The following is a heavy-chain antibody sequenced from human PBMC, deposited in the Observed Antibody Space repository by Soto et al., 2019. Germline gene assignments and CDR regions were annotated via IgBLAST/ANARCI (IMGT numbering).Heavy chain of an antibody. J-gene: IGHJ5*02. Sequence: SETLSLTCTFSGGSISSGGYYLSWIRQHPGKGLEWIGYIYYSGSTYYNPSLKSRVTISVDTSKNQFSLKLSSVTAADTAVYYCARSRSTGRSNYGVRWFDPWGQGTLVTVSS. CDR2: IYYSGST. V-gene: IGHV4-31*03. CDR3: ARSRSTGRSNYGVRWFDP. D-gene: IGHD4-4*01. CDR1: GGSISSGGYY.